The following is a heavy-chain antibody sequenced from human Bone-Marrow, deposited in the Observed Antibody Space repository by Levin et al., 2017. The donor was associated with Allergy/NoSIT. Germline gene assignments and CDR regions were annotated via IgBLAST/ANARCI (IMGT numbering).Heavy chain of an antibody. CDR3: ARVVYYGSGSYDNDAFDI. D-gene: IGHD3-10*01. CDR2: ISDDGSGR. V-gene: IGHV3-74*01. CDR1: GFTFSSYW. Sequence: LSLTCAASGFTFSSYWIHWVRQVPGKGLMWVSRISDDGSGRSYADSVKGRFTMSRDNAKNTVYLQMNSLRAEDTAVYYCARVVYYGSGSYDNDAFDIWGPGTLVTVSS. J-gene: IGHJ3*02.